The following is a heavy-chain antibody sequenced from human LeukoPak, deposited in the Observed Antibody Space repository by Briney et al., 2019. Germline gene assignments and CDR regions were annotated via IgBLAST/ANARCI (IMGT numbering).Heavy chain of an antibody. D-gene: IGHD2-15*01. CDR3: ARGPPALGDY. CDR2: IKHSGSP. V-gene: IGHV4-34*01. Sequence: PSETLSLTCAVYGGSFSGYYWSWIRQPPGKGLEWIGEIKHSGSPNYNPSLTSRVTLSVDTSKNQFSLKLSSVTAADTAVYYCARGPPALGDYWGQGTLVTVSS. CDR1: GGSFSGYY. J-gene: IGHJ4*02.